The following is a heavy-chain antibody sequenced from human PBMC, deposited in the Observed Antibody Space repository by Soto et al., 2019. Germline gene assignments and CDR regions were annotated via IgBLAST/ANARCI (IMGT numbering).Heavy chain of an antibody. CDR3: ARGVWGSSQELDY. V-gene: IGHV1-2*02. CDR1: GFNFAGYF. D-gene: IGHD3-16*01. Sequence: QVQLVQSGAEVKKPGASVKVSCKASGFNFAGYFLHWVRQAPGQGLEWMGWINPNSGATKDAQRFQGRVTMTWDTSIKTAYMELVSLKFDDMAVYYCARGVWGSSQELDYWVQGTRVTVSS. J-gene: IGHJ4*02. CDR2: INPNSGAT.